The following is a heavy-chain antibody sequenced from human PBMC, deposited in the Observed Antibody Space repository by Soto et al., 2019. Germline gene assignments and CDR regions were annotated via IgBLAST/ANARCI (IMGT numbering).Heavy chain of an antibody. CDR2: ISSSTNYI. D-gene: IGHD5-12*01. CDR1: GFTFSSYS. CDR3: ARDRRDGYTFDS. Sequence: GGSLRLSCAASGFTFSSYSMNWVRQAPGKGLEWVSSISSSTNYIYYADSVKGRFTISRDNAKNSLYLQMNSLRAEDTAVYYCARDRRDGYTFDSWGQGTLVTVS. V-gene: IGHV3-21*01. J-gene: IGHJ5*01.